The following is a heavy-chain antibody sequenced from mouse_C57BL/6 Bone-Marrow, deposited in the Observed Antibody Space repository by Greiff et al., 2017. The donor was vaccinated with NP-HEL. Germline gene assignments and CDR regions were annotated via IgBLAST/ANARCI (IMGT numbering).Heavy chain of an antibody. CDR1: GYTFTDYN. J-gene: IGHJ1*03. D-gene: IGHD1-1*01. CDR3: ARRGNSRDWYFDV. Sequence: DVQLQESGPELVKPGASVKMSCKASGYTFTDYNMHWVKQSHGKSLEWIGYINPNNGGTSYNQKFKGKATLTVNKSSSTAYMELRSLTSEDSAVYYCARRGNSRDWYFDVWGTGTTVTVSS. CDR2: INPNNGGT. V-gene: IGHV1-22*01.